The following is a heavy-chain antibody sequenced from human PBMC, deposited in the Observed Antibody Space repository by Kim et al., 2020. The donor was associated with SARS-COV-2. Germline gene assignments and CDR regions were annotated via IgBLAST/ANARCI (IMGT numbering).Heavy chain of an antibody. CDR2: LCYSGST. J-gene: IGHJ4*01. D-gene: IGHD3-9*01. Sequence: SETLSLTCTIYGDSIGSGSHYWGWIRQPPGKGLVGLGSLCYSGSTNYSPSRKGRVTISLATSKKQFSLRLVSATAADTASYYGAGRGTGYPTRFVDYWG. V-gene: IGHV4-39*01. CDR3: AGRGTGYPTRFVDY. CDR1: GDSIGSGSHY.